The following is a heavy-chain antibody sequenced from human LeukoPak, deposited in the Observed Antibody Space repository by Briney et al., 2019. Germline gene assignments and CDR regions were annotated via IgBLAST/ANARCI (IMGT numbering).Heavy chain of an antibody. CDR2: IWYDGSNK. J-gene: IGHJ4*02. V-gene: IGHV3-33*01. CDR3: ARERGRTSVYDY. D-gene: IGHD3-16*01. Sequence: GGSLRLSCAASGFTFSSYGMHWVRQAPGKGLEWVAVIWYDGSNKYYADSVKGRFTISRDNSKNTLYLQMNSLRAEDTAVYYCARERGRTSVYDYWGLGTLVTVSS. CDR1: GFTFSSYG.